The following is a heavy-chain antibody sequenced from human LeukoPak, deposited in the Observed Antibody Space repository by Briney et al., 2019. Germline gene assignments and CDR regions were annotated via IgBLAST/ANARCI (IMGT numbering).Heavy chain of an antibody. J-gene: IGHJ4*02. V-gene: IGHV1-69*04. CDR3: ARGAVADITVDY. Sequence: GASVKVSCKASGGTFSSYAISWVRQAPGQGLEWMGRIIPILGIANYAQKFQGRVTITADKSTSTAYMELSSLRSEDTAVYYCARGAVADITVDYWGQGTLVTVSS. CDR2: IIPILGIA. D-gene: IGHD6-19*01. CDR1: GGTFSSYA.